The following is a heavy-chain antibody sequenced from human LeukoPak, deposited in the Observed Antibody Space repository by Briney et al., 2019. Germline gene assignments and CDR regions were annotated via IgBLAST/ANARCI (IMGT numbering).Heavy chain of an antibody. D-gene: IGHD3-10*01. CDR2: INPNSGGT. J-gene: IGHJ4*02. CDR1: GYTFTGYY. CDR3: ARSGGLLTIGPGY. V-gene: IGHV1-2*02. Sequence: GASVKVSCNASGYTFTGYYMHWVRQAPGQGLEWMGWINPNSGGTNYAQKFQGRVTMTRDTSISTAYMELSRLRSDDTAVYYCARSGGLLTIGPGYWGQGTLVTVSS.